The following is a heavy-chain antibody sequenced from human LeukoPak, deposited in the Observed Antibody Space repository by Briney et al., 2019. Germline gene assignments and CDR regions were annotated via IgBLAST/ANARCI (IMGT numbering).Heavy chain of an antibody. V-gene: IGHV3-30*18. CDR2: ISYDGSNK. CDR1: GFTFSSYG. Sequence: GGSLRLSCAASGFTFSSYGMHWVRQAPGKGLEWVAVISYDGSNKYYADSVKGRFTTSRDNSKNTLYLQMNSLRAEDTAVYYCAKDGGSSTSCYYWGQGTLVTVSS. D-gene: IGHD2-2*01. J-gene: IGHJ4*02. CDR3: AKDGGSSTSCYY.